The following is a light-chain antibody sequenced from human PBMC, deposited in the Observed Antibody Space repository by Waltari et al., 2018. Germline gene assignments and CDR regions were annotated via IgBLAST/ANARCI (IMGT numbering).Light chain of an antibody. Sequence: SYELTQPPSVSGSPGQTARITCSGENLGDKYACWYQQKPGQSPVLVIYQDSKRPSGIPERFSGSNSGNTATLTISGTQAMDEADYYCQAWDSGVVFGGGTKLTVL. J-gene: IGLJ2*01. CDR2: QDS. V-gene: IGLV3-1*01. CDR3: QAWDSGVV. CDR1: NLGDKY.